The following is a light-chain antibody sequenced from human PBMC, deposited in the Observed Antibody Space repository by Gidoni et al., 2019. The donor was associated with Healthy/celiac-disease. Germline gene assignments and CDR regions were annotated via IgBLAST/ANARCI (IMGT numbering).Light chain of an antibody. Sequence: QSALTQPASVSGSPGQSITISCTGTSSDVGGYNYVSWYQQHPGRAPKLMIYDVSNRPSGVSNRCSVSKSGNTAALTISVLQSADEADYYCSSYTSSGVFGRGTKLTVL. V-gene: IGLV2-14*03. CDR1: SSDVGGYNY. CDR3: SSYTSSGV. CDR2: DVS. J-gene: IGLJ2*01.